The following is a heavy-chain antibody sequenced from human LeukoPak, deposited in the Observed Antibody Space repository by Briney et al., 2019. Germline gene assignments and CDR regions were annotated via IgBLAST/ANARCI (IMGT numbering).Heavy chain of an antibody. V-gene: IGHV3-7*01. CDR3: ARFYDFWSGYYYYFDY. D-gene: IGHD3-3*01. J-gene: IGHJ4*02. Sequence: PGGTLRLSCAASGFTFSSYGMSWVRRAPGKGLEWVANIKQDGSEKYYVDSVKGRFTISRDNAKNSLYLQMNSLRAEDTAVYYCARFYDFWSGYYYYFDYWGQGTLVTVSS. CDR2: IKQDGSEK. CDR1: GFTFSSYG.